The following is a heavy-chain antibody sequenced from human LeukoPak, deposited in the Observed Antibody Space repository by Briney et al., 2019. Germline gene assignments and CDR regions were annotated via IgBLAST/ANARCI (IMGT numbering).Heavy chain of an antibody. J-gene: IGHJ4*02. CDR2: ISARNGHT. CDR1: GNFFTGCG. CDR3: ARDCCTSSTCYGGDY. D-gene: IGHD2-2*01. V-gene: IGHV1-18*01. Sequence: ASGKVSCKGPGNFFTGCGFSWWRQGQGQGLEWMGGISARNGHTNYAQNLLGRVTMTTDTSTSTAYLELRSLRSDDTAVYYCARDCCTSSTCYGGDYWGQGTLVTVSS.